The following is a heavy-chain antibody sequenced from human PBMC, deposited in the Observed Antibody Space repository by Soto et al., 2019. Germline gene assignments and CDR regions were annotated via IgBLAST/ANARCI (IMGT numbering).Heavy chain of an antibody. CDR1: GFSVTSND. J-gene: IGHJ4*02. V-gene: IGHV3-53*01. CDR3: ARSSGWYCFDY. Sequence: PGGSMRLSCAASGFSVTSNDRTWVRQAPGKGLEWVSVIYTGDSTYYADSVKGRFTISRDKSKNTLYLQMNSLRAEDTAVYYCARSSGWYCFDYWGQGTLVTVSS. D-gene: IGHD6-19*01. CDR2: IYTGDST.